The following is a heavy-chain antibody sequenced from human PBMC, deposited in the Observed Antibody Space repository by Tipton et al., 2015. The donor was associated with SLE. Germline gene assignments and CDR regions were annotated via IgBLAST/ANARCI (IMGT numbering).Heavy chain of an antibody. CDR2: IYYRGDA. Sequence: TLSLTCNVSGGSISSSLYYWAWIRQPPGKGLEWIGSIYYRGDAYSNPSLKSRVTISVDRSKNQYSLRLSFVTAADTAVYYCARQVIPPRTFDIWGQGALVTVSS. CDR1: GGSISSSLYY. J-gene: IGHJ3*02. V-gene: IGHV4-39*01. D-gene: IGHD3-16*02. CDR3: ARQVIPPRTFDI.